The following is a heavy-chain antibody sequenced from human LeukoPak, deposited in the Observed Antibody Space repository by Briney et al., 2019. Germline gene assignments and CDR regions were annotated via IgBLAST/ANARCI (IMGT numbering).Heavy chain of an antibody. D-gene: IGHD3-22*01. J-gene: IGHJ4*02. CDR3: ARGGGRGDYNERYYFDY. CDR1: ALTFSTYE. V-gene: IGHV3-48*03. CDR2: ISSSGSTI. Sequence: GGSLRLSCAASALTFSTYEMSWVRQPPGKGLEWVSYISSSGSTIFYSDSVKGRFTISRDNAKNSLHLQMNSRRAEDTAVYYGARGGGRGDYNERYYFDYWGQGTLVTVSS.